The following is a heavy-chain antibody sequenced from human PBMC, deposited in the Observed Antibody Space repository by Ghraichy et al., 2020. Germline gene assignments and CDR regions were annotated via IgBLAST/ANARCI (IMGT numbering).Heavy chain of an antibody. D-gene: IGHD2/OR15-2a*01. J-gene: IGHJ5*02. CDR1: GLSFSDSA. V-gene: IGHV3-73*01. Sequence: LSLTCEVAGLSFSDSAIHWVRQAPGRGLDWVAYIRSKAKNYATAYAVSVKGRFTISRDDSRSTAYLQMNSLKTEDTAVYYCIRLVEFYGPPPWGQGSPVTVSS. CDR3: IRLVEFYGPPP. CDR2: IRSKAKNYAT.